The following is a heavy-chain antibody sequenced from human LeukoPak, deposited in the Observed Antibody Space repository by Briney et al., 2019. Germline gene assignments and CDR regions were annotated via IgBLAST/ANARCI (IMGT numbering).Heavy chain of an antibody. CDR2: IKEDGSWK. D-gene: IGHD6-13*01. CDR1: GFTFSSAW. CDR3: ARDRCWYHADS. Sequence: PGGSLRLSCAASGFTFSSAWMGWARQAPGKGLEWVAHIKEDGSWKHYADSVQGRFTISRDKAKNSLYLQMNSLRAEDTSVYYCARDRCWYHADSWGQGTLGSVSS. V-gene: IGHV3-7*01. J-gene: IGHJ4*02.